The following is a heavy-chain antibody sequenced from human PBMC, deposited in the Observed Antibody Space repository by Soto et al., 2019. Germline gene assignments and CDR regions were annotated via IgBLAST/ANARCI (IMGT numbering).Heavy chain of an antibody. Sequence: PSETLSLTCTVSGGSISSSSYYWGWIRQPPGKGLEWIESIYYSGSTYYNPSLKSRVTISVDTSKNQFSLKLSSVTAADTAVYYCARSVRGYYTKTNWFDPCGQGTLVTVSS. CDR1: GGSISSSSYY. V-gene: IGHV4-39*01. J-gene: IGHJ5*02. CDR3: ARSVRGYYTKTNWFDP. CDR2: IYYSGST. D-gene: IGHD3-22*01.